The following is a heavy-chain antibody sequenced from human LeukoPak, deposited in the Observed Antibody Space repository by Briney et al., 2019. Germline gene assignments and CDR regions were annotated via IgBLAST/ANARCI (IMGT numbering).Heavy chain of an antibody. CDR1: GYTFTSYY. V-gene: IGHV1-46*01. CDR2: IDPSGGGT. D-gene: IGHD3-10*01. J-gene: IGHJ4*02. Sequence: ASVKVSCKASGYTFTSYYMHWVRQAPGQGLEWMGIIDPSGGGTSYAQKFQGRVTMTRDTSTSTVYMELSSLRSEDTAVYYCARRDGSGSYDYWGQGTLVTVSS. CDR3: ARRDGSGSYDY.